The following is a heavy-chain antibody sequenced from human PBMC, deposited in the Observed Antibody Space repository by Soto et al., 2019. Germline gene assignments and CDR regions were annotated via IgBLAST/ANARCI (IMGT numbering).Heavy chain of an antibody. CDR2: ISWNSGSI. V-gene: IGHV3-9*01. CDR3: AKGDSSSFYYGMDV. CDR1: GFPFDDYA. J-gene: IGHJ6*02. D-gene: IGHD6-13*01. Sequence: EVQLVESGGGLVQPGRSLRLSCAASGFPFDDYAMHWVRQAPGKGLEWVSGISWNSGSIGYADSVKGRFTISRDNAKNSLYLQMNSLRAEDTSLYYCAKGDSSSFYYGMDVWGQGTTVTVSS.